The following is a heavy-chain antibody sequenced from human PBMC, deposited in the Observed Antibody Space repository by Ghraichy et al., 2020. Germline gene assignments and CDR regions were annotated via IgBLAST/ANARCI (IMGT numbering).Heavy chain of an antibody. CDR2: ISSSSSYI. Sequence: GGSLRLSCAASGFTFSSYSMNWVRQAPGKGLEWVSSISSSSSYIYYADSVKGRFTISRDNAKNSLYLQMNSLRAEDTAVYYCARVRYYYDSSGYRHDAFDIWGQGTMVTVSS. CDR1: GFTFSSYS. V-gene: IGHV3-21*01. J-gene: IGHJ3*02. D-gene: IGHD3-22*01. CDR3: ARVRYYYDSSGYRHDAFDI.